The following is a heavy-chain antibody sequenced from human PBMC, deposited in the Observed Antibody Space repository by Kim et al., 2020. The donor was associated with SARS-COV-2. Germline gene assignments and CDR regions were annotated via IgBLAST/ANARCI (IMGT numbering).Heavy chain of an antibody. CDR3: AKDLFGSYSSSWFPGIVGATTRDAFDI. D-gene: IGHD1-26*01. V-gene: IGHV3-23*01. Sequence: GGSLRLSCAASGFTFSSYAMSWVRQAPGKGLEWVSAISGSGGSTYYADSVKGRFTISRDNSKNTLYLQMNSLRAEDTAVYYCAKDLFGSYSSSWFPGIVGATTRDAFDIWGQGTMVTVSS. J-gene: IGHJ3*02. CDR1: GFTFSSYA. CDR2: ISGSGGST.